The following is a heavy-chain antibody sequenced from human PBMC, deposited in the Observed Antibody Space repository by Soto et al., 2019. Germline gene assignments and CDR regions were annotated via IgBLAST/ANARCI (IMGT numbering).Heavy chain of an antibody. Sequence: PGGSLRLACAACGFRVDDYTMHWVRQAPGKGLEWVSLISWDGGSTYYADSVKGRFTISRDNSKNSLYLQMNSLRTEDTALYYCAKDGGSGYYYDSSSPYYFDYWGQGTLVTVSS. J-gene: IGHJ4*02. CDR2: ISWDGGST. CDR1: GFRVDDYT. CDR3: AKDGGSGYYYDSSSPYYFDY. V-gene: IGHV3-43*01. D-gene: IGHD3-22*01.